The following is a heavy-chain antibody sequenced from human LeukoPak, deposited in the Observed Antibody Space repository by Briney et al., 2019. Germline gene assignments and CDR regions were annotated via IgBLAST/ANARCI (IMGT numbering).Heavy chain of an antibody. CDR1: GGSFSGYY. V-gene: IGHV4-34*01. CDR2: INHSGST. Sequence: PETLSLTCAVYGGSFSGYYWSWIRQPPGKGLEWIGEINHSGSTNYNPSLKSRVTISVDTSKNQFSLKLSSVTAADTAVYYCARVIAARFDYWGQGTLVTVSS. CDR3: ARVIAARFDY. J-gene: IGHJ4*02. D-gene: IGHD6-6*01.